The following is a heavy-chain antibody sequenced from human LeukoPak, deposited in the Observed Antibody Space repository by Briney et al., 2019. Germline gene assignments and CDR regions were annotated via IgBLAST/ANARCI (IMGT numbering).Heavy chain of an antibody. Sequence: ASVKVSCKASGYTFTSYVISWVRQAPGQGLEWMGWISAYNGNTNYAQKLQGRVTMTTDTSTSTAYMELRSLRSDDTVVYYCARANPQYDYVWGSYSNTFDYWGQGTLVTVSS. D-gene: IGHD3-16*01. CDR1: GYTFTSYV. J-gene: IGHJ4*02. CDR3: ARANPQYDYVWGSYSNTFDY. CDR2: ISAYNGNT. V-gene: IGHV1-18*01.